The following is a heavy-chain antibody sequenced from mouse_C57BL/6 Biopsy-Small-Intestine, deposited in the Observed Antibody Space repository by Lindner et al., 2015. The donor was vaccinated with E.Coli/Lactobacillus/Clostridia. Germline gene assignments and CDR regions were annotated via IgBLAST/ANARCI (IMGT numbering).Heavy chain of an antibody. CDR3: ARFGDYLLYTMDY. Sequence: VQLQESGPELVKPGASVKISCKASGYVFSSSWMNWVKQRPGKGLEWIGRTYPGDGDITFSGKLKGKATLTVDKSSSTAYMQLSSLTSEDSAVYFCARFGDYLLYTMDYWGQGTSVTVSS. V-gene: IGHV1-82*01. J-gene: IGHJ4*01. CDR1: GYVFSSSW. CDR2: TYPGDGDI. D-gene: IGHD2-13*01.